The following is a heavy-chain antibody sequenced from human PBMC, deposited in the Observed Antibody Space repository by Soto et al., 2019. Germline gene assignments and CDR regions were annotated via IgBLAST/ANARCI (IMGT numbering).Heavy chain of an antibody. Sequence: SETLSLTCTVSGGSISSYYWSWIRQPPGKGLEWIGYVHDSWGSHYNPSLKSRVAISVDTSKNQFSLKLSSVNAADTAVYYCASTYYCSWSYYNDNFDYWGQGTLVTVSS. CDR2: VHDSWGS. V-gene: IGHV4-59*01. J-gene: IGHJ4*01. D-gene: IGHD3-10*01. CDR3: ASTYYCSWSYYNDNFDY. CDR1: GGSISSYY.